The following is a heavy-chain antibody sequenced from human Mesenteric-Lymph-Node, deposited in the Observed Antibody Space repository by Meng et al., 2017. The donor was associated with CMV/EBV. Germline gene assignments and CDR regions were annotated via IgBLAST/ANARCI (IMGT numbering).Heavy chain of an antibody. CDR1: GDSVSSNSAA. J-gene: IGHJ4*02. CDR2: TYYRSKWYN. V-gene: IGHV6-1*01. CDR3: ARGGYDFWSGYYPDY. Sequence: SQTLSLTCAISGDSVSSNSAAWSWIRQSPSRGLEWLGRTYYRSKWYNDYAISVKSRITINPDTSKNQFSLQLNSVTPEDTAVYYCARGGYDFWSGYYPDYWGQGTLVTVSS. D-gene: IGHD3-3*01.